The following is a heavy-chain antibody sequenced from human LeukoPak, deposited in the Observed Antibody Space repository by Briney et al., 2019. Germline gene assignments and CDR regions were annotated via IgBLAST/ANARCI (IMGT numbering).Heavy chain of an antibody. CDR1: GGSISNYY. J-gene: IGHJ4*02. Sequence: PSETLSLTCTASGGSISNYYWSWIRQPPGKALEWIGFIYYSGSTNYNPSLKSRVTMSVDTSKNHFSLKLSSVPTAHTALYYCARLGPTYDGNDFDYWGQGILVTVSS. D-gene: IGHD4-23*01. CDR3: ARLGPTYDGNDFDY. V-gene: IGHV4-59*08. CDR2: IYYSGST.